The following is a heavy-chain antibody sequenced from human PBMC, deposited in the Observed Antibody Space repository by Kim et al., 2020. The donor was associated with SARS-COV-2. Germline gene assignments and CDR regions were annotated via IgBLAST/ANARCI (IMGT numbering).Heavy chain of an antibody. Sequence: GGSLRLSCAASGFTFSSYGMHWVRQAPGKGLEWVAVIWYDGSNKYYADSVKGRFTISRDNSKNTLYLQMNSLRAEDTAVYYCARAQSGPNWFDPWGQGTLVTVSS. V-gene: IGHV3-33*01. D-gene: IGHD2-8*02. CDR1: GFTFSSYG. CDR3: ARAQSGPNWFDP. CDR2: IWYDGSNK. J-gene: IGHJ5*02.